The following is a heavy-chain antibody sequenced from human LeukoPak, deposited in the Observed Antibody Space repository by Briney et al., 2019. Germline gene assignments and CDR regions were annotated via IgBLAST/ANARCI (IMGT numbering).Heavy chain of an antibody. V-gene: IGHV4-39*07. Sequence: PSETLSLTCTVSGGSITSSAYYWGWIRQPPGKGLEWIGSIFYDGNTYYSPSLKSRVTISIDTSKNQFSLKLSSVTAADTAMYYCARDKHEYNYHFDSWGLGTLVTVSS. J-gene: IGHJ4*02. CDR2: IFYDGNT. CDR1: GGSITSSAYY. D-gene: IGHD5-18*01. CDR3: ARDKHEYNYHFDS.